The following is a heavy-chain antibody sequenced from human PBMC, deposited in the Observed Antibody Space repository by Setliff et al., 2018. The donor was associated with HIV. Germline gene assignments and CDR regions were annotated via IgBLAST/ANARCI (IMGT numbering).Heavy chain of an antibody. J-gene: IGHJ2*01. Sequence: GGSLRLSCAASGIIFSNYGMHWVRQAPGKGLEWVAVISYDGSKKYYADSVKGRFTISRDNAKNTLYLQTNSLRAEDTAVYYCARSSVRRGSSSWYSEDSYWYFDLWGRGTLVTVSS. CDR2: ISYDGSKK. D-gene: IGHD6-13*01. V-gene: IGHV3-30*12. CDR1: GIIFSNYG. CDR3: ARSSVRRGSSSWYSEDSYWYFDL.